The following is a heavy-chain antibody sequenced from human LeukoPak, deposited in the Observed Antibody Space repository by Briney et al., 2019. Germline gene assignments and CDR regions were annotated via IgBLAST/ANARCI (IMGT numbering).Heavy chain of an antibody. CDR2: MNPNSGNT. J-gene: IGHJ6*03. V-gene: IGHV1-8*01. Sequence: ASVKVSCKASGYTFSSYDINWVRQVTGQGLEWMGWMNPNSGNTGHAQKFQGRVTMTRDTSISTAYMELSSLRSEDTAVYYCARGPPIRGYRYGYDTGYYFSYSMDVWGKGTTVTISS. CDR1: GYTFSSYD. CDR3: ARGPPIRGYRYGYDTGYYFSYSMDV. D-gene: IGHD5-18*01.